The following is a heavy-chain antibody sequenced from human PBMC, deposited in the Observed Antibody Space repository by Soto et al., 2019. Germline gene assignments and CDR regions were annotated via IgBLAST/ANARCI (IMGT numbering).Heavy chain of an antibody. Sequence: SETLSLTCAVYGGSFSGYYWSWIRQPPGKGLEWIGEINHSGSTNYNPSLKSRVTISVDTSKNQFSLKLSSVTAADTAVYYCARLKQLIYYYYGMDVWGQGTTVTVSS. J-gene: IGHJ6*02. V-gene: IGHV4-34*01. CDR1: GGSFSGYY. D-gene: IGHD6-6*01. CDR2: INHSGST. CDR3: ARLKQLIYYYYGMDV.